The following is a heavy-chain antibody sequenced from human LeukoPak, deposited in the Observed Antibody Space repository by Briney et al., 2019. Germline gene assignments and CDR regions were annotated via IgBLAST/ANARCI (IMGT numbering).Heavy chain of an antibody. CDR1: GGSFSGYY. Sequence: SETLSLACAVYGGSFSGYYWSWIRQPPGKGLEWIGEINHSGSTNYNPSLKSRVTISVDTSKNQFSLKLSSVTAADTAVYYCARSEVIAAQYFDYWGQGTLVTVSS. J-gene: IGHJ4*02. D-gene: IGHD2-15*01. V-gene: IGHV4-34*01. CDR2: INHSGST. CDR3: ARSEVIAAQYFDY.